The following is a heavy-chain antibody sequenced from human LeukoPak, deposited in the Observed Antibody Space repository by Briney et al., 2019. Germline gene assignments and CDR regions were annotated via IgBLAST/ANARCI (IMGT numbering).Heavy chain of an antibody. CDR3: ASTVRGSFDY. D-gene: IGHD3-10*01. CDR1: GYTFTXYD. J-gene: IGHJ4*02. CDR2: MNPNSGNT. V-gene: IGHV1-8*03. Sequence: XXXKXXGYTFTXYDINWVRQATGQGLEWMGWMNPNSGNTGYAQKFQGRGTITRNTSISTAYMELSSLRSEDTAVYHCASTVRGSFDYWGQGTLVTVSS.